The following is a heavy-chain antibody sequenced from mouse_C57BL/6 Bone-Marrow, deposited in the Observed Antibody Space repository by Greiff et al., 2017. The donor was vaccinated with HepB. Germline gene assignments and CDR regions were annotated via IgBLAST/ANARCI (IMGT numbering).Heavy chain of an antibody. D-gene: IGHD2-2*01. J-gene: IGHJ4*01. Sequence: VQLQQPGAELVRPGSSVKLSCKASGYTFTSYWMDWVKQRPGQGLEWIGNIYPSDSETHYNQKFKNKATLTVDKSSSTAYMQLSSLTSEDSAVYSCARWLPISYAMDYWGQGTSVTVSS. CDR1: GYTFTSYW. CDR3: ARWLPISYAMDY. CDR2: IYPSDSET. V-gene: IGHV1-61*01.